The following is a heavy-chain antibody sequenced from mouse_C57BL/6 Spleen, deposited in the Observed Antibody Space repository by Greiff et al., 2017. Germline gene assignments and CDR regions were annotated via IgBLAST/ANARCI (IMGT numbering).Heavy chain of an antibody. V-gene: IGHV1-55*01. CDR1: GYTFTSYW. Sequence: QVQLKQSGAELVKPGASVKMSCKASGYTFTSYWITWVKQRPGQGLGWIGDIYPGSGSTNYNEKFKSKATLTVDTSSNTAYMLLSSLTSEDSAVYCCANSDRSGVFDYWGQGTTLTVSS. D-gene: IGHD3-2*02. CDR2: IYPGSGST. CDR3: ANSDRSGVFDY. J-gene: IGHJ2*01.